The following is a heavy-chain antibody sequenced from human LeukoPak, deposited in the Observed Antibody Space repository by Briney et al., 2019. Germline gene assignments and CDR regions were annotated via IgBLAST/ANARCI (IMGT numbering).Heavy chain of an antibody. CDR1: GGSFSGYY. V-gene: IGHV4-34*01. J-gene: IGHJ4*02. Sequence: NPSETLSLTCAVYGGSFSGYYWSWIRQPPGKGLEWIGEINHSGSTNYNPSLKSRVTISVDTSKNQFSLKLSSVTAADTAVYYCARDRRIDGYLSFDYWGQGTLVTVSS. D-gene: IGHD5-24*01. CDR3: ARDRRIDGYLSFDY. CDR2: INHSGST.